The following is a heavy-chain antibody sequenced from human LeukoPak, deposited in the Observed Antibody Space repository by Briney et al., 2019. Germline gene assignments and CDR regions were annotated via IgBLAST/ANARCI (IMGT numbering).Heavy chain of an antibody. J-gene: IGHJ4*02. CDR3: AKERSPWIQLWVVDY. CDR2: ISSSSSYI. V-gene: IGHV3-21*04. CDR1: GFSFDSFS. D-gene: IGHD5-18*01. Sequence: GGSLRLSCAASGFSFDSFSMNWVRQAPGKGLEWVASISSSSSYIDYVDSLKGRFTISRDNAQNSLYLQMNNLRAEDTAVYYCAKERSPWIQLWVVDYWGQGTLVTVSS.